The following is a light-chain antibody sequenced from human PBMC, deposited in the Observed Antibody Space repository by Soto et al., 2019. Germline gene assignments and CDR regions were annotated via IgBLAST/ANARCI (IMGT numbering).Light chain of an antibody. CDR1: QSVSSSY. J-gene: IGKJ2*01. CDR3: QQYGRSRYT. V-gene: IGKV3-20*01. CDR2: GAS. Sequence: EIVLTQSPGTLSLSPGERATLSCRASQSVSSSYLAWYQQKPGQAPRLLIYGASSRATGIPDRFSGSGSGTDFTLTISRLEPEDFALYYCQQYGRSRYTFGQGTKLEIK.